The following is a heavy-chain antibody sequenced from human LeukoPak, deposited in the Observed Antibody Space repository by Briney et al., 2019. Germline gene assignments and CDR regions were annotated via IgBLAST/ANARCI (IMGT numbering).Heavy chain of an antibody. CDR1: GFTFSTYW. V-gene: IGHV3-7*01. D-gene: IGHD3-3*02. CDR3: TSTTLAGSRDV. Sequence: GGSLRLSCVGYGFTFSTYWMSWVRQAPGKGLEWVANIKQDGGEKYYVDSVKGRFTISRDNAKNSLYLQMNSLRAEDTAVYYCTSTTLAGSRDVWGQGTTVTVSS. CDR2: IKQDGGEK. J-gene: IGHJ6*02.